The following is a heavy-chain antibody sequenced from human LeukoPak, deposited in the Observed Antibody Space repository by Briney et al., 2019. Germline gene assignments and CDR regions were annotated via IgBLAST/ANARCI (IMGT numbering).Heavy chain of an antibody. J-gene: IGHJ4*02. Sequence: SVKVSCKASGYTFTNYDVNWVRQATGQGLEWMGRIIPILGIANYAQKFQGRVTITADKSTSTAYMELSSLRSEDTAVYYCARDRGDFWSGYIEIDYWGQGTLVTVSS. V-gene: IGHV1-69*04. CDR3: ARDRGDFWSGYIEIDY. CDR2: IIPILGIA. CDR1: GYTFTNYD. D-gene: IGHD3-3*01.